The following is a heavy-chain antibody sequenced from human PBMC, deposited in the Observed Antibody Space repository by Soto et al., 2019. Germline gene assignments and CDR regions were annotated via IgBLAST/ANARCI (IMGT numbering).Heavy chain of an antibody. D-gene: IGHD1-26*01. J-gene: IGHJ4*02. Sequence: EVQLLESGGGLVQRGGLLRRYCAASGFTFSSYGMNWVRQALGKGLEWVSGIRSDGDTTYNADSVKGRFTVSRDTSKNTVYLQMNTLRAEDTAVYYCAKGKGVGATPDGANYCGQGTLVTVSS. V-gene: IGHV3-23*01. CDR3: AKGKGVGATPDGANY. CDR2: IRSDGDTT. CDR1: GFTFSSYG.